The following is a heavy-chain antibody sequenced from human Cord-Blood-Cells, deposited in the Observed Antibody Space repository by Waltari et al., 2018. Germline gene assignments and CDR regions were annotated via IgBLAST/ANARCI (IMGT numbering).Heavy chain of an antibody. D-gene: IGHD6-13*01. V-gene: IGHV3-23*01. CDR2: SGGSGCST. CDR3: AKDGTPAANWFDP. Sequence: EVQLLESGGGLVQPGGSLRLSCAASGFTFSSYAMSWVRQAPGKGLEWGSASGGSGCSTYYADSGKGRFTISRDNSKNTLYLQMNSLRAEDTAVYYCAKDGTPAANWFDPWGQGTLVTVSS. J-gene: IGHJ5*02. CDR1: GFTFSSYA.